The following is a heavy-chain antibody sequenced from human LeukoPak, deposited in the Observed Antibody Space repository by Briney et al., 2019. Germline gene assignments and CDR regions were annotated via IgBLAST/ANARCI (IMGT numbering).Heavy chain of an antibody. Sequence: GGSLRLSCAASGFTFSSYGMHRVRQAPGKGLEWVAFIRYDGSNKYYADSVKGRFTISRDNSKNTLYLQMNSLRAEDTAVYYCAKDTLLNIDYWGQGTLVTVSS. D-gene: IGHD1-26*01. CDR2: IRYDGSNK. J-gene: IGHJ4*02. CDR3: AKDTLLNIDY. V-gene: IGHV3-30*02. CDR1: GFTFSSYG.